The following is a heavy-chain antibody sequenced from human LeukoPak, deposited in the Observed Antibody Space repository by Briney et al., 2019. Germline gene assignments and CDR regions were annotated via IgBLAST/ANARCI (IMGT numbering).Heavy chain of an antibody. CDR2: INPNSGGT. CDR3: VRSPRGPSSYYGSGSYPPRAYYYYMDV. D-gene: IGHD3-10*01. CDR1: GYTFTDYY. V-gene: IGHV1-2*02. J-gene: IGHJ6*03. Sequence: ASVKVSCKASGYTFTDYYIHWVRQAPGQGLEWMGWINPNSGGTNYAQKFQCRVTMTRDTSISTAYMQLSRLRSDDTAVYYCVRSPRGPSSYYGSGSYPPRAYYYYMDVWGKGTTVTISS.